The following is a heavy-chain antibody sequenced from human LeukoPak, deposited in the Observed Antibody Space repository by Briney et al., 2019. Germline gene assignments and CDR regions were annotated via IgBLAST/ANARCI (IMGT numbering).Heavy chain of an antibody. CDR1: GFTFSTYG. V-gene: IGHV3-30*02. CDR3: ARAPYGDNVYTADVADN. D-gene: IGHD3-16*01. CDR2: IRSDGSNK. Sequence: GGSLRLSCAASGFTFSTYGMHWVRQPPGKGLEWVAFIRSDGSNKYYADSVKGRFTISRDNSKNTLYLQMNSLRAEDTAVYYCARAPYGDNVYTADVADNWGQGTLVTVSS. J-gene: IGHJ4*02.